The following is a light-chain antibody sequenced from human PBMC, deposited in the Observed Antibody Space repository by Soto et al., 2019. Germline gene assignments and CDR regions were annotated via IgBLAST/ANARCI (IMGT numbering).Light chain of an antibody. V-gene: IGLV2-11*01. CDR3: CSSVGDYTVV. J-gene: IGLJ2*01. CDR1: SSDVGGYNY. Sequence: QSALTQPPSVSGSPGQSVTISCTGTSSDVGGYNYVSWYQQHPGKAPKVMIYDVSQRPSGVPDRFSGSKSGNTASLTISGLQAEDEAGYYCCSSVGDYTVVFGGGTKLTVL. CDR2: DVS.